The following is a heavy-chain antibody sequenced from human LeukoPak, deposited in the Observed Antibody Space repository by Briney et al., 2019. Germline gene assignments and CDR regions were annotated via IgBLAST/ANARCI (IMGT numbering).Heavy chain of an antibody. D-gene: IGHD6-13*01. V-gene: IGHV1-69*13. Sequence: SVKVSCKASGGTFSSYAISWVRQAPGQGLEWMGGIIPIFGTANYAQKFQGRVTITADESTSTAYMELSSLRSEDTAAYYCARYHIAAAGTFRHRAFDYWGQGTLVTVSS. CDR1: GGTFSSYA. CDR2: IIPIFGTA. J-gene: IGHJ4*02. CDR3: ARYHIAAAGTFRHRAFDY.